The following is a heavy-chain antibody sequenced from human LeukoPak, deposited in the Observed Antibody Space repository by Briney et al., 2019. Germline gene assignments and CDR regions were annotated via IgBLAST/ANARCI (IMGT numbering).Heavy chain of an antibody. CDR1: GFTFSSYG. CDR3: AKGAAAGLVDWFDP. V-gene: IGHV3-23*01. Sequence: GSLRLSCAASGFTFSSYGMHWVRQAPGKGLEWVSSITGRGDETFYADSVKGRFSLSRDNSKNMLYLQMYSLGAEDTAIYYCAKGAAAGLVDWFDPWGQGTLVTVSS. D-gene: IGHD6-13*01. CDR2: ITGRGDET. J-gene: IGHJ5*02.